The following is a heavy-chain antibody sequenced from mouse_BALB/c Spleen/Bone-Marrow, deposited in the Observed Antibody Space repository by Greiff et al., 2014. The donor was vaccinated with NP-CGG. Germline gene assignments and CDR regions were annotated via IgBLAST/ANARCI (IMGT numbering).Heavy chain of an antibody. CDR2: IDPANGDT. CDR1: GFNIKDTY. V-gene: IGHV14-3*02. D-gene: IGHD1-1*01. CDR3: TKPSFYYGSSYWYFDV. Sequence: VQLQQSGAELAKPGASVKLSCTASGFNIKDTYMHWVKQRPEQGLEWIGRIDPANGDTKYDPKFQGKATITADTSSNTAYLQLSSLTSEDTAVYCCTKPSFYYGSSYWYFDVWGAGTTVTVSS. J-gene: IGHJ1*01.